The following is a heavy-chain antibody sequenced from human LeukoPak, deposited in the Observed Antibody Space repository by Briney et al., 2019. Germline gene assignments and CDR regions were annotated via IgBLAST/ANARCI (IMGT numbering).Heavy chain of an antibody. Sequence: GGSLRLSCAASGFTFSSYAMSWVRQAPGKGLEWVSAISGSGGSTYYADSVKGRFTISRDNSKNTLNLQMNSLRAEDTAVYYCAKDSAIVVVPAAIGDYWGQGTLVTVSS. CDR2: ISGSGGST. V-gene: IGHV3-23*01. J-gene: IGHJ4*02. D-gene: IGHD2-2*02. CDR3: AKDSAIVVVPAAIGDY. CDR1: GFTFSSYA.